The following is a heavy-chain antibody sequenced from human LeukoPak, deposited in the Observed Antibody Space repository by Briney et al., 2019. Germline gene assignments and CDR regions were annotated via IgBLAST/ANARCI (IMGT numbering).Heavy chain of an antibody. CDR2: ITLDGIST. Sequence: GSLRLSCAASGFPFRSYAKHWVRQAPGKGLEYVSAITLDGISTYYANSVKGRFTISRDNSKNTLYLQMGSLRAEDMAVYYCARVAVPGTYDYWGQGTLVTVSS. J-gene: IGHJ4*02. CDR1: GFPFRSYA. V-gene: IGHV3-64*01. CDR3: ARVAVPGTYDY. D-gene: IGHD6-19*01.